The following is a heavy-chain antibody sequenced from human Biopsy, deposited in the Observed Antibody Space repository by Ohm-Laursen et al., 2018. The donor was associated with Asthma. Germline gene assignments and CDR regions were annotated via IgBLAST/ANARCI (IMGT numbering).Heavy chain of an antibody. V-gene: IGHV1-18*01. CDR1: GYTFNSAG. Sequence: ASVKVSCKPSGYTFNSAGITWVRQAPGQGLEWMGWIRVYNGNTKVAQKLQDRVTMITDTSTSTAYMELRSLRSDDTAVYFCARAVDYSHYYGIDVWGQGTTVTVS. CDR2: IRVYNGNT. D-gene: IGHD3-10*01. J-gene: IGHJ6*02. CDR3: ARAVDYSHYYGIDV.